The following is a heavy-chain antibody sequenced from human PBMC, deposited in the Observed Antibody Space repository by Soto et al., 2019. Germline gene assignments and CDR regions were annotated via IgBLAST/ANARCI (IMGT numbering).Heavy chain of an antibody. V-gene: IGHV4-31*03. CDR1: GASLSSGYY. CDR2: IHFSGST. J-gene: IGHJ4*02. Sequence: SDTVSLTCTVPGASLSSGYYWSWLRQHPWRGLELIGYIHFSGSTYYNPSLTSLKSRVIISVDTSKNQFSLSLNSVTAADTAVYYCARDCRGYLFDYWGQGTLVTVAS. CDR3: ARDCRGYLFDY. D-gene: IGHD3-22*01.